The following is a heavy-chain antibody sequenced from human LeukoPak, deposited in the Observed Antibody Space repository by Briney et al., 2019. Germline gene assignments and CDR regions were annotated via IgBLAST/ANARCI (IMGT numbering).Heavy chain of an antibody. V-gene: IGHV1-58*02. CDR3: AALGEYSISSYYFDY. CDR2: IVVGSGNT. D-gene: IGHD6-6*01. CDR1: GFTFTSSA. J-gene: IGHJ4*02. Sequence: SVKVSCKASGFTFTSSAMQWVRQARGQRLEWIGWIVVGSGNTNYAQKFQERVTITRDMSTSTAYMELSSLRSEDTAVYYCAALGEYSISSYYFDYWGQGTLVTVSS.